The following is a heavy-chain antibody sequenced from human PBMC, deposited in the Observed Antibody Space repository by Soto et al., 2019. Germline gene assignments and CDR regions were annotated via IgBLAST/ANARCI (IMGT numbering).Heavy chain of an antibody. D-gene: IGHD3-3*01. CDR3: ARKLEGSVRLVEWFSYMRFDP. J-gene: IGHJ5*02. CDR2: INFQGTT. Sequence: SWLLCLTHDVRGDSLAGYAWSWLLQTPGKGLEWIGEINFQGTTNYHPSLRTRVSLSVDTSKSQISLNMSSVTAADTALYFCARKLEGSVRLVEWFSYMRFDPWGPGTLVTVSS. V-gene: IGHV4-34*01. CDR1: GDSLAGYA.